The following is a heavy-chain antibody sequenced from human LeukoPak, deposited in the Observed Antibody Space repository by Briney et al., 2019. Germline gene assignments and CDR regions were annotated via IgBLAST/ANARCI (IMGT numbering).Heavy chain of an antibody. D-gene: IGHD4-23*01. CDR3: ATRGGGNGY. V-gene: IGHV3-23*01. CDR2: ISGSGGST. Sequence: QPGGSLRLSCAASGFTLSSYVMSWVRQAPGKGLEWVSGISGSGGSTNYADSVKGRFTISRDNSKNTLYLQMNRLRVEDTAVYYCATRGGGNGYWGQGTLVTVSS. J-gene: IGHJ4*02. CDR1: GFTLSSYV.